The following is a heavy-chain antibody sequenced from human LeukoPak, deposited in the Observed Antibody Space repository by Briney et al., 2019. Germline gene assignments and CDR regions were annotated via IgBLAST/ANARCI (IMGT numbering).Heavy chain of an antibody. J-gene: IGHJ5*02. CDR3: AREATGSGINWFDP. D-gene: IGHD3-10*01. V-gene: IGHV3-64*01. Sequence: GGSLRLSCAASGFTFSSYAMQWVRQAPGKGLEYVSAISSNGGSTYYANSVKGRFTISRDNSKNTLYLQMGSLRAEDMAVYYCAREATGSGINWFDPWGKGTLVTVSS. CDR1: GFTFSSYA. CDR2: ISSNGGST.